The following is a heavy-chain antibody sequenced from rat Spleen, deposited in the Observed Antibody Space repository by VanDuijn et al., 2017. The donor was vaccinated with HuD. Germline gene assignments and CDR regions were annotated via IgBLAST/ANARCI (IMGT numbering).Heavy chain of an antibody. CDR1: GFSLISYA. D-gene: IGHD1-4*01. CDR3: AKGGGYPGRGFAY. J-gene: IGHJ3*01. V-gene: IGHV2-13*01. CDR2: IWGDGST. Sequence: QVQLKESGPGLVQPSQTLSLTCTVSGFSLISYAVNWVRQPPGKGLEWMGGIWGDGSTKYNSVLKSRLSISRDTSKSQVFLKMNSLGSEDTATYYGAKGGGYPGRGFAYWGQGTLVTVSS.